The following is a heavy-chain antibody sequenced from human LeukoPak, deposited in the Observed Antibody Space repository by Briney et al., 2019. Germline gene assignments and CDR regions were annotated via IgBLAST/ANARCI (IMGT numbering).Heavy chain of an antibody. V-gene: IGHV1-46*01. CDR2: INPSGGST. CDR1: GYTFTSYY. Sequence: ASVKVSCKASGYTFTSYYMHWVRQAPGQGLEWMGIINPSGGSTSYAQKFQGRVTMTRDMSTSTVYMELSSLRSEDTAVYYCAREGALSGGDYYYYYMDVWGKGTTVTVSS. J-gene: IGHJ6*03. CDR3: AREGALSGGDYYYYYMDV. D-gene: IGHD2-15*01.